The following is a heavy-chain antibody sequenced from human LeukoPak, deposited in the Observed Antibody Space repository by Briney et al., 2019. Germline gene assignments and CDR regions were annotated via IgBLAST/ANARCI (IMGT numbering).Heavy chain of an antibody. CDR2: ISESGDTT. J-gene: IGHJ6*03. D-gene: IGHD3-10*01. V-gene: IGHV3-23*01. CDR1: KFTFSRYA. CDR3: AKFVNYGSYYYYYYIDV. Sequence: GGSLRLSCAASKFTFSRYAMSWVRQAPGKGLQWVSTISESGDTTYYADSAKGRFTISRDNSKSTLYLQMNSLRAEDTAAYYCAKFVNYGSYYYYYYIDVWGKGTTVTVSS.